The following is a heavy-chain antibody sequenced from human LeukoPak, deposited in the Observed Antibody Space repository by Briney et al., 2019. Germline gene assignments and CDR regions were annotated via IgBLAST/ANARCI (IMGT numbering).Heavy chain of an antibody. CDR1: GGTFSSYA. D-gene: IGHD6-13*01. J-gene: IGHJ6*02. CDR3: ARYSSSWYLDYYYGMDV. CDR2: IIPIFGTA. V-gene: IGHV1-69*13. Sequence: GASVKVSCTASGGTFSSYAISWVRQAPGQGLEWMGGIIPIFGTANYAQKFQGRVTITADESTSTAYMELSSLRPEDTAVYYCARYSSSWYLDYYYGMDVWGQGTTVTVSS.